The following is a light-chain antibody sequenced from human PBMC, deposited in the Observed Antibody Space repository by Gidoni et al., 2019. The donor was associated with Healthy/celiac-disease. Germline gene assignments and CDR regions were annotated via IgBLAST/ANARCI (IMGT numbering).Light chain of an antibody. CDR2: AAS. CDR1: QGISSW. V-gene: IGKV1-12*01. J-gene: IGKJ4*01. CDR3: QQDNSFPLT. Sequence: DILITHSPSSVSASVGDRFTITCRARQGISSWLAWYQQKPGKAPKLLIYAASSRESGVPSRFSGSGSGTDFTLTISRLQPEDFETYYCQQDNSFPLTFGGGTKVEIK.